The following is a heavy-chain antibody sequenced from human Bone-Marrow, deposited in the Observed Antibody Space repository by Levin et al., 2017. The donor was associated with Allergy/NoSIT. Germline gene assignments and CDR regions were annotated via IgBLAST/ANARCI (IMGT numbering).Heavy chain of an antibody. CDR2: ITWDGSRT. D-gene: IGHD2-21*01. Sequence: GGSLRLSCAASGFSFDDFAMFWVRQGPGKGLEWVSLITWDGSRTHYADSVKGRFTVSRDNGKNSLYLQMNSLKTEDTAFYYCGKSSYFPYYFDSWGPGTLVSVSS. V-gene: IGHV3-43*01. CDR1: GFSFDDFA. CDR3: GKSSYFPYYFDS. J-gene: IGHJ4*02.